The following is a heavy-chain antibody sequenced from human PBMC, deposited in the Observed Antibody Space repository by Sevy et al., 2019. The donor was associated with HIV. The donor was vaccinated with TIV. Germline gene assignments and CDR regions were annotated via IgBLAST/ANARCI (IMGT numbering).Heavy chain of an antibody. V-gene: IGHV3-30-3*01. CDR1: GFTFSSYA. J-gene: IGHJ6*02. D-gene: IGHD6-6*01. CDR2: ISYDGSNK. CDR3: ARDLFKAARPWVYYYYYGMDV. Sequence: GGSLRLSCAASGFTFSSYAMHWVRQAPGKGLEWVAVISYDGSNKYYADSVKGRFTISRDNSKNTLYLQMNSLRAEDTAVYYCARDLFKAARPWVYYYYYGMDVWGQGTTVTVSS.